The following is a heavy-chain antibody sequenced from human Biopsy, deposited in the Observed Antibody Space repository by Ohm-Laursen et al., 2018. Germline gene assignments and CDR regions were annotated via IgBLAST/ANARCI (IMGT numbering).Heavy chain of an antibody. V-gene: IGHV1-2*02. D-gene: IGHD2-15*01. CDR2: INPHRGTT. CDR1: GYTFTGQN. CDR3: AKGQDLRGGAEYFQH. J-gene: IGHJ1*01. Sequence: ASVKVSCKASGYTFTGQNLHWVRQVPGQGLEWMGWINPHRGTTKFAQDFQGRVTMTRDTSITTAYMELRRLRSDDTAVYYCAKGQDLRGGAEYFQHWGQGALVTVSS.